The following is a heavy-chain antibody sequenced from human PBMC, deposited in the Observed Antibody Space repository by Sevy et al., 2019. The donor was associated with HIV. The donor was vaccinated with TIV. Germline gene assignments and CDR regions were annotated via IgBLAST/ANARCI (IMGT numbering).Heavy chain of an antibody. CDR2: IYFTGST. CDR1: GGSISSSNHY. J-gene: IGHJ4*02. V-gene: IGHV4-39*01. D-gene: IGHD6-19*01. Sequence: SETLSLTCTVSGGSISSSNHYWGWIRQPPGKGLAWIGSIYFTGSTYYNPSLESRVTVSVDMSKNQFSLKLTSVTATDTAVYYCVSHLSSGWYALAHWAQGTLVTVSS. CDR3: VSHLSSGWYALAH.